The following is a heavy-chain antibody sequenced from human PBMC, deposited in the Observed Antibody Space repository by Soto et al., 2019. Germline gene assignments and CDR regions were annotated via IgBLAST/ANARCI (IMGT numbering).Heavy chain of an antibody. CDR2: ISGSHGST. J-gene: IGHJ4*02. V-gene: IGHV3-23*01. CDR3: AKGSPGSGYGLDY. D-gene: IGHD5-12*01. Sequence: GGSLRLSCAASGFTFSNYAMNWVRQAPEKGLEWVSSISGSHGSTYYADSVNGRFTISRDNSKNMLYLQVNTLRVEDTAVYYCAKGSPGSGYGLDYWGQGTLVTVSS. CDR1: GFTFSNYA.